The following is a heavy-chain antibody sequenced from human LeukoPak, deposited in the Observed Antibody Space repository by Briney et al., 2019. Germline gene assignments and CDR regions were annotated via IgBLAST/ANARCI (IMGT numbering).Heavy chain of an antibody. D-gene: IGHD1-1*01. Sequence: RGGSLRLSCAASGFTFSSFAMTWVRQAPGKGLEWVSSIGTDGSYIYYADSVQGRFTISRDNAKNSLYLQMNSLTAEDTAVYYCARKMKTGDRVGTFDIWGQGTMVTVSS. J-gene: IGHJ3*02. CDR1: GFTFSSFA. CDR2: IGTDGSYI. V-gene: IGHV3-21*01. CDR3: ARKMKTGDRVGTFDI.